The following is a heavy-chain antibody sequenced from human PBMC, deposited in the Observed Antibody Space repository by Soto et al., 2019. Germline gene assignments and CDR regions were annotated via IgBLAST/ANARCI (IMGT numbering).Heavy chain of an antibody. CDR3: ARKGAYYYYGMDV. V-gene: IGHV3-53*01. CDR1: GFTVSSNY. CDR2: IYSGGST. Sequence: GGSLKLSCAASGFTVSSNYMGGVRQAPGKGLEWVSVIYSGGSTYYADSVKGRFTISRDNSKNTLYLQMNSLRAEDTAVYYCARKGAYYYYGMDVWGQGTTVTVSS. J-gene: IGHJ6*02.